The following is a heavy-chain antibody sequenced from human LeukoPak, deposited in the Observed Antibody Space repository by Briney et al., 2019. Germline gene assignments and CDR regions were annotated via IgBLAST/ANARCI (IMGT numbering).Heavy chain of an antibody. J-gene: IGHJ3*02. V-gene: IGHV4-59*08. Sequence: SETLSLTCTVSGGSISSYYWSWIRQPPGKGLEWIGYIYYSGSTNYNPSLKRRVTISVDKSKNQFSLKLSSVTAADTAVYYCARKGYCSGGSCYGAFDIWGQGTMVTVSS. CDR1: GGSISSYY. CDR2: IYYSGST. CDR3: ARKGYCSGGSCYGAFDI. D-gene: IGHD2-15*01.